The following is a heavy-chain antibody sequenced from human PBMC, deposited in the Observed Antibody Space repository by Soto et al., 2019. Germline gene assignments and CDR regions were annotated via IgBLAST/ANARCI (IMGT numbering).Heavy chain of an antibody. CDR1: GFIFSDYY. Sequence: QVQLVESGGGLVKPGGSLRLSCAASGFIFSDYYMTWIRQAPGKGLEWLSCSSNRDRSTYYADSVKDRFVVSKDNAKNVVYLQMNSLRAEDTAVYFCARAWKIEKCGVISMSKGLDVWGQGTTVTVSS. J-gene: IGHJ6*02. V-gene: IGHV3-11*01. CDR3: ARAWKIEKCGVISMSKGLDV. CDR2: SSNRDRST. D-gene: IGHD3-3*01.